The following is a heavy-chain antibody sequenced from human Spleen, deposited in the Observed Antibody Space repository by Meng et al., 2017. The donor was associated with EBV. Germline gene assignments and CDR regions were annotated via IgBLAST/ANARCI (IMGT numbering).Heavy chain of an antibody. CDR1: GYAFTNYI. D-gene: IGHD2-21*01. CDR2: INVGVGYT. V-gene: IGHV1-3*01. CDR3: VRGPPVGVPGPGDY. Sequence: QVQVVQSGAEVKNPGASVKVSCKASGYAFTNYILHWVRQAPGQRPEWMGWINVGVGYTKYSQKFQGRVTISSDTSATTGYMELSNLRSEDTAVYYCVRGPPVGVPGPGDYWGQGTLVTVSS. J-gene: IGHJ4*02.